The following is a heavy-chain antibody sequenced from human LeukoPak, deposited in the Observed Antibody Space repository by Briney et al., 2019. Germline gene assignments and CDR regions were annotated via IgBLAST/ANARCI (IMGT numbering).Heavy chain of an antibody. D-gene: IGHD3-10*01. V-gene: IGHV4-59*01. CDR2: IYYSGST. J-gene: IGHJ3*02. CDR1: GGSTSSYY. CDR3: ARSITMVRGVPDAFDI. Sequence: SETLSLTCTVSGGSTSSYYWSWIRQPPGKGLEWIGYIYYSGSTNYNPSLKSRVTISVDTSKKQFSLKLSSVTAADTAVYYCARSITMVRGVPDAFDIWGQGTMVTVSS.